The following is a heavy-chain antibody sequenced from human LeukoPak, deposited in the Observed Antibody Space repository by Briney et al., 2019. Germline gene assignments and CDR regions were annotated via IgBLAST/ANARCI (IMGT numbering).Heavy chain of an antibody. CDR2: IWYDVNSK. V-gene: IGHV3-33*01. CDR3: ARESYGGIFDN. J-gene: IGHJ4*02. CDR1: RFTFTRHG. D-gene: IGHD3-16*01. Sequence: GRSLRLSCAASRFTFTRHGMHWVRQAPGKGLEWVGVIWYDVNSKYYGDTVQGRFIIFRDNSKDTLYMQMNSLRADDTAVYYCARESYGGIFDNWGQGTLVTVS.